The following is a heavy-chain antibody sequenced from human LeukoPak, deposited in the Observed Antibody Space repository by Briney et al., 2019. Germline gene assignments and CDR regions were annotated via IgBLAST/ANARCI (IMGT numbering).Heavy chain of an antibody. CDR3: ATDRSGSYSMDV. D-gene: IGHD1-26*01. Sequence: ASVKVSCKVSGYTLTELSMHWVRQAPGKGLEWMGGFDPEDGETIYAQKFQGRVTMTEDTSTDTAYMELSSLGSEDTAVYYCATDRSGSYSMDVWGKGTTVTVSS. V-gene: IGHV1-24*01. J-gene: IGHJ6*03. CDR2: FDPEDGET. CDR1: GYTLTELS.